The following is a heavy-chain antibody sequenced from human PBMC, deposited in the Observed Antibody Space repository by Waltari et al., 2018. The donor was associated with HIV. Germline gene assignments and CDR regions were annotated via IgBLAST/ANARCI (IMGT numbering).Heavy chain of an antibody. J-gene: IGHJ5*02. D-gene: IGHD5-18*01. CDR3: AREGAQGSARIKGKSYNWFDP. Sequence: QVQLQESRPGLVKPSQTLSLTCTVSGGSISSGGYYWSWIRQHPGKGREWIGYIYYSGSTYYNPSLKSRVTISVDTSKNQFSLKLSSVTAADTAVYYCAREGAQGSARIKGKSYNWFDPWGQGTLVTVSS. CDR2: IYYSGST. CDR1: GGSISSGGYY. V-gene: IGHV4-31*03.